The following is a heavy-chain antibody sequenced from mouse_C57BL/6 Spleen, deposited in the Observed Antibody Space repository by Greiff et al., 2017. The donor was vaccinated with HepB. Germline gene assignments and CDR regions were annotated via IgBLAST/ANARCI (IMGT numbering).Heavy chain of an antibody. CDR3: ARGGLENAMDY. J-gene: IGHJ4*01. CDR1: GYTFTSYG. D-gene: IGHD2-2*01. CDR2: IYPRSGNT. V-gene: IGHV1-81*01. Sequence: QVQLKESGAELARPGASVKLSCKASGYTFTSYGISWVKQRTGQGLEWIGEIYPRSGNTYYNEKFKGKATLTADKSYSTAYMELRSLTSEDSAVYFCARGGLENAMDYWGQGTSVTVSS.